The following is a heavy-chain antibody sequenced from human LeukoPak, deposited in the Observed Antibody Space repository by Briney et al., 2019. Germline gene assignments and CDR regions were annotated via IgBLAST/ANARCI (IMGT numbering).Heavy chain of an antibody. J-gene: IGHJ3*01. Sequence: GGSLRLSCAASGFIFSSYAMMWVRQAPGKGLEWVSSISGGGEFTYYTDSVKGRFINSRDNSKNTQFLQMNSLRAEDTAIYHCANRVAEHSSSRYIDLWGQGTTVTVSS. CDR3: ANRVAEHSSSRYIDL. CDR2: ISGGGEFT. D-gene: IGHD6-13*01. CDR1: GFIFSSYA. V-gene: IGHV3-23*01.